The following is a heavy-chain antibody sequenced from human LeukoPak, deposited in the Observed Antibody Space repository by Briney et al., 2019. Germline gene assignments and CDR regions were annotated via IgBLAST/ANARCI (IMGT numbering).Heavy chain of an antibody. CDR2: ISGSGGST. J-gene: IGHJ6*02. V-gene: IGHV3-23*01. Sequence: GGSLRLSCAASGFTFSSYAMSWVRQAPGKGLEWVSAISGSGGSTYYADSVKGRFTISRDNSKNTLYLQMNSLRAEDTAVYYCARDRRFGSYYYYYGMDVWGQGTTVTVSS. CDR1: GFTFSSYA. CDR3: ARDRRFGSYYYYYGMDV. D-gene: IGHD1-26*01.